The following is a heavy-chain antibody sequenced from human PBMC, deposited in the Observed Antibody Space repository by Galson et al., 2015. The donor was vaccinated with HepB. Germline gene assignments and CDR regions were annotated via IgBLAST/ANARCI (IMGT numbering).Heavy chain of an antibody. J-gene: IGHJ6*02. D-gene: IGHD2-15*01. Sequence: SLRLSCAASGFTFSSYGMHWVRQAPGKGLEWVAFIRYDGSNKYYADSVKGRFTISRDNSKNTLYLQMNSLRAEDTAVYYCAKDLWDIVVVVAAPLVGYGMDVWGQGTTVTVSS. CDR1: GFTFSSYG. CDR3: AKDLWDIVVVVAAPLVGYGMDV. CDR2: IRYDGSNK. V-gene: IGHV3-30*02.